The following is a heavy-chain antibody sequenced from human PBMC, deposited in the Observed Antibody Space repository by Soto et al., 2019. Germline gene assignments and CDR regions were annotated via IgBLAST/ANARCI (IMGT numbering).Heavy chain of an antibody. Sequence: PGGSLRLSCAASGFTFSSYAMSWVRPAPGKGLEWVSAISSNGGSTHYADSVKGRFIISRDNSKNTLYLQMNSLRAEDTAVYYCAKPGYLEQWLVRGYFDYWGQGTMVTVSS. J-gene: IGHJ4*02. CDR1: GFTFSSYA. CDR3: AKPGYLEQWLVRGYFDY. V-gene: IGHV3-23*01. D-gene: IGHD6-19*01. CDR2: ISSNGGST.